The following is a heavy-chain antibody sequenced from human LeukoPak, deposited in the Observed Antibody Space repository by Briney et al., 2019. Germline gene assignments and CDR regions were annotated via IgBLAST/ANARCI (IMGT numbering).Heavy chain of an antibody. CDR2: ISGSGGST. J-gene: IGHJ6*02. D-gene: IGHD5-12*01. Sequence: GRSLRLSCAPSGFTFSSYAMSWVRQAPGKGLEWVSAISGSGGSTYYADSVKGRFTISRDNSKNTLYLQMNSLRAEDTAVYYCAKGGYGGRRLNYYYGMDVWGQGTTVTVSS. CDR3: AKGGYGGRRLNYYYGMDV. V-gene: IGHV3-23*01. CDR1: GFTFSSYA.